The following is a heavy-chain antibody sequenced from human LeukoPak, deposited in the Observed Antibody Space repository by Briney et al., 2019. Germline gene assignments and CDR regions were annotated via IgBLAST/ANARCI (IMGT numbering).Heavy chain of an antibody. CDR2: IYYSGST. D-gene: IGHD3-3*01. V-gene: IGHV4-59*01. CDR3: ARANNQYDFWGGYSPYYFDY. J-gene: IGHJ4*02. CDR1: GGSFSGYY. Sequence: SETLSLTCAVYGGSFSGYYWSWIRQPPGKGLEWIGYIYYSGSTNYNPSLKSRVTISVDTSKNQFSLKLSSVTAADTAVYYCARANNQYDFWGGYSPYYFDYWGQGTLVTVSS.